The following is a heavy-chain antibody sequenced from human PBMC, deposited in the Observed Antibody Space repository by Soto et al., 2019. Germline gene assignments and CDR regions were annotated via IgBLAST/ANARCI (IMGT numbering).Heavy chain of an antibody. J-gene: IGHJ5*02. CDR1: GITFKDYG. V-gene: IGHV3-49*03. D-gene: IGHD3-22*01. CDR2: IRSKTYGGTT. Sequence: EVRLVESGGGLVQPGRSLRLSCTASGITFKDYGMSWFRQAPGKGLEWVAFIRSKTYGGTTEYAASVEGRFILSRDDSKNIPYLEMNSLTTEDTAVYYCVRPYYSSSWFPFDRWGQGTLVTVSS. CDR3: VRPYYSSSWFPFDR.